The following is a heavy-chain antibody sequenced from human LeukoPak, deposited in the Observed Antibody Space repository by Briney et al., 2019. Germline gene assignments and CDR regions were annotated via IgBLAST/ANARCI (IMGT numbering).Heavy chain of an antibody. CDR3: ASQSASGPLDY. V-gene: IGHV5-51*01. CDR2: SYPGDSDT. Sequence: GESLKISCQGSGSSFTRYWIAWVRQLPGKGLEWMGISYPGDSDTTYSPSFQGHVTFSADKSISTAYLEWSSLNASDTAMYYCASQSASGPLDYWGQGTLVTVSS. CDR1: GSSFTRYW. J-gene: IGHJ4*02.